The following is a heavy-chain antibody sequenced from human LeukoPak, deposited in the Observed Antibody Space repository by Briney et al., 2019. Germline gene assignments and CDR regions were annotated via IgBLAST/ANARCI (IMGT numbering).Heavy chain of an antibody. V-gene: IGHV4-61*02. J-gene: IGHJ6*02. CDR3: ARDRGLTYYDFWSGYYTTPPGRYVMDV. CDR1: GGSISSGSYY. CDR2: IYTSGST. D-gene: IGHD3-3*01. Sequence: PSQTLSLTCTVSGGSISSGSYYWSWIRQPAGKGLEWIGRIYTSGSTNYNPSLKSRATISVDTSKNQFSLKLSSVTAADTAVYYCARDRGLTYYDFWSGYYTTPPGRYVMDVWGQGTTVTVSS.